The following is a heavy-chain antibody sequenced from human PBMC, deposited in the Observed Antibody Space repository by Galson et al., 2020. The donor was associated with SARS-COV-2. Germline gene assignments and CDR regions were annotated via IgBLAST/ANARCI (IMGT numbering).Heavy chain of an antibody. CDR2: FDPEDGET. D-gene: IGHD4-17*01. J-gene: IGHJ5*02. CDR3: ATGPGDYSSWFDP. V-gene: IGHV1-24*01. CDR1: GYTLTELS. Sequence: ASVKVSCKVSGYTLTELSMHWVRQTPGKGLEWMGGFDPEDGETIYAQKFQGRVTMTEDTSTDTAYMELSSLRSEDTAVYYCATGPGDYSSWFDPWGLGTLVTVSS.